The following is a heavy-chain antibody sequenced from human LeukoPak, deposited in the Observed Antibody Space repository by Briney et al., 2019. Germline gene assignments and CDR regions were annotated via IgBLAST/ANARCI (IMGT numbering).Heavy chain of an antibody. Sequence: GGSLRLSCAASGFTFSRHSINWVRQAPGKGLEWVSSISSSSSYIYYADSVKGRFTISRDNAKNSLYLQMNSLRAEDTAVYYCARVLHKRNYDSSVYYGYWGQGTLVTVSS. J-gene: IGHJ4*02. CDR3: ARVLHKRNYDSSVYYGY. CDR1: GFTFSRHS. V-gene: IGHV3-21*01. D-gene: IGHD3-22*01. CDR2: ISSSSSYI.